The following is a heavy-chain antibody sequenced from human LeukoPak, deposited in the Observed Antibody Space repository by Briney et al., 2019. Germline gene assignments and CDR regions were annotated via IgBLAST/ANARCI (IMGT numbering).Heavy chain of an antibody. Sequence: PSETLSLTCTVSGGSISSSGYYWGWIRQPPGKGLEWIASICYSGSTYYNPSLKSRVTISVDTSKNQLSLELSSLTAADTAVYYCARHEYSGSYYGLSWFDPWGQGTLVTVSS. D-gene: IGHD1-26*01. CDR2: ICYSGST. CDR3: ARHEYSGSYYGLSWFDP. J-gene: IGHJ5*02. CDR1: GGSISSSGYY. V-gene: IGHV4-39*01.